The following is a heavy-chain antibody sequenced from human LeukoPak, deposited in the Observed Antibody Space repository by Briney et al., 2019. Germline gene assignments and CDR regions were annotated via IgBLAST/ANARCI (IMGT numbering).Heavy chain of an antibody. Sequence: GGSLRLSCAASGFTFSDYYMSWIRQAPGKGLEWVSYISSSGSTIYYADSVKGRFTISRDNAKNSLYLQMNSLRAEDTAVYYCARDFPTVAISRDGDYWGQGTLVTVSS. CDR3: ARDFPTVAISRDGDY. V-gene: IGHV3-11*01. D-gene: IGHD5-24*01. CDR1: GFTFSDYY. CDR2: ISSSGSTI. J-gene: IGHJ4*02.